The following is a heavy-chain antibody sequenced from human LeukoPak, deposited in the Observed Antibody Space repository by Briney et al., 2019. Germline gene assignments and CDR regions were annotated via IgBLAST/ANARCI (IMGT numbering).Heavy chain of an antibody. CDR3: ANGARPEWLRFPHFDY. V-gene: IGHV3-30*04. CDR1: GFTFSSHA. CDR2: ISYDGSNN. J-gene: IGHJ4*02. Sequence: PGRSLRLSCAASGFTFSSHAMHWVRQAPGKGLEWVAVISYDGSNNYYADSVKGRFTISRDNSKNTLYLQMNSLRAEDTAVYYCANGARPEWLRFPHFDYWGQGTLVTVSS. D-gene: IGHD5-12*01.